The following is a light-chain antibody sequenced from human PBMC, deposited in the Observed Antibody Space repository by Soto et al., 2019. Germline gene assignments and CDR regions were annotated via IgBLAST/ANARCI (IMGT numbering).Light chain of an antibody. CDR1: SSDVGSYNL. V-gene: IGLV2-23*01. Sequence: QSVLTQPASVSGSPGQSITIPCTGTSSDVGSYNLVSWYQQHPDKAPKLMIYEGTKRPSGVSNRFSGSKSGNTASLTISGLQAEDEADYYCSSYAGDSTLVFGGGTKLTVL. CDR3: SSYAGDSTLV. J-gene: IGLJ2*01. CDR2: EGT.